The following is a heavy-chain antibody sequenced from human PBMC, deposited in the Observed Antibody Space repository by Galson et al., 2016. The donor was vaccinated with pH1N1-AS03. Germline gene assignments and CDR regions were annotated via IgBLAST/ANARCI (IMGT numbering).Heavy chain of an antibody. V-gene: IGHV1-69*06. CDR3: ARAGREEYRSTSFKSYHYYYGRDV. D-gene: IGHD6-6*01. J-gene: IGHJ6*02. Sequence: SVKVSCKASGGTFSNYAFNWVRLAPGQGLEWMGGITPIFSTTKYAQKFQGRVTITADKSTNTADMELRSLRSEDTALYYCARAGREEYRSTSFKSYHYYYGRDVWGQGTTVIVSS. CDR2: ITPIFSTT. CDR1: GGTFSNYA.